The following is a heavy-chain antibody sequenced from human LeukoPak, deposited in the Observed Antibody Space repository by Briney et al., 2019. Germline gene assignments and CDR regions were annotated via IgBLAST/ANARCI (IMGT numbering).Heavy chain of an antibody. J-gene: IGHJ4*02. CDR1: GYTFTSYD. CDR2: MNPNSGNT. D-gene: IGHD3-22*01. CDR3: AREDYYDSGSNDY. V-gene: IGHV1-8*03. Sequence: ASVKVSCKASGYTFTSYDINWVRQATGQGLEWMGWMNPNSGNTAYAQKFQGRVTITRNTSISTAYMELSSLRSEDTAVYYCAREDYYDSGSNDYWGQGTLVTVSS.